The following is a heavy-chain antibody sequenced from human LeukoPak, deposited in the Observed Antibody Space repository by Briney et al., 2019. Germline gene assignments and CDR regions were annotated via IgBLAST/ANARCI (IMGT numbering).Heavy chain of an antibody. Sequence: SETLSLTCTVSGGSISSGDYYWSWIRQPPGKGLEWIAYIYYSGSTYYNPSLKSRVTMSVDASKNQFSLKLSSVTAADTAVYYCARVTGDSSGYYYLDYWGQGTLVTVSS. J-gene: IGHJ4*02. CDR1: GGSISSGDYY. CDR3: ARVTGDSSGYYYLDY. D-gene: IGHD3-22*01. CDR2: IYYSGST. V-gene: IGHV4-30-4*08.